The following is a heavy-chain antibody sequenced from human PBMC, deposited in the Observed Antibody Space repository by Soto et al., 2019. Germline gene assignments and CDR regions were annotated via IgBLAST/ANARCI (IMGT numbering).Heavy chain of an antibody. V-gene: IGHV3-30*18. D-gene: IGHD5-12*01. CDR1: GFTFSSYG. CDR2: ISYDGSNK. Sequence: PGGSLRLSCAASGFTFSSYGMHWVRQAPGKGLEWVAVISYDGSNKYYADSVKGRFTISRDNSKNTLYLQMNSLRAEDTAVYYCAKDLDSGYGTLFDYWGQGTLVTVSS. CDR3: AKDLDSGYGTLFDY. J-gene: IGHJ4*02.